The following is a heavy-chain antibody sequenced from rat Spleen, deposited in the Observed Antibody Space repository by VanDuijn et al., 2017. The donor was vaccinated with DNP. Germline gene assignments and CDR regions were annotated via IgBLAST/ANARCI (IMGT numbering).Heavy chain of an antibody. Sequence: EVKLVESGGGLVQPGGPLKLSCATSGFNFNDYWMGWVRQAPGKGLEWIGDIKKDSSKVNYSPSLRDKFTISRDNAQNTLYLQMNNLGSEDTAIYYCGRGPNYGADADYFDNWGQGDMVTVSS. CDR2: IKKDSSKV. CDR1: GFNFNDYW. J-gene: IGHJ2*01. CDR3: GRGPNYGADADYFDN. D-gene: IGHD1-11*01. V-gene: IGHV4-2*01.